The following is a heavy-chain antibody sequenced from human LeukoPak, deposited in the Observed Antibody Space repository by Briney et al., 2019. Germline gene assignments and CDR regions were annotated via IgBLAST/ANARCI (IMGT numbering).Heavy chain of an antibody. D-gene: IGHD6-6*01. V-gene: IGHV3-74*01. CDR1: GFTFSSYW. Sequence: PGGSLRLSCAASGFTFSSYWMHWVRQVPGKGLVWVARINPGGSSITYADSVKGRFTISRDNAKNILYLEMNSLRAEDTAVYYCVREYSSSSGRAFDIWGQGTKVTVSS. CDR3: VREYSSSSGRAFDI. CDR2: INPGGSSI. J-gene: IGHJ3*02.